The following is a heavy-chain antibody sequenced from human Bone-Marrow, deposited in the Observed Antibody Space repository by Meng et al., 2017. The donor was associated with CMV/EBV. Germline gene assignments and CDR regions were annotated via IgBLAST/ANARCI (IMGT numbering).Heavy chain of an antibody. D-gene: IGHD1-7*01. J-gene: IGHJ6*02. V-gene: IGHV4-59*01. CDR1: GGSISSYY. Sequence: SETLSLTCTVSGGSISSYYWSWIRQPPGKGLEWIGYIYYSWSTNYNPSLKSRVTISVDTSKNQFPLKLSSVTAADTAVSYCASVNWNYRFSFSSYGLDVWGQGTTVTVSS. CDR2: IYYSWST. CDR3: ASVNWNYRFSFSSYGLDV.